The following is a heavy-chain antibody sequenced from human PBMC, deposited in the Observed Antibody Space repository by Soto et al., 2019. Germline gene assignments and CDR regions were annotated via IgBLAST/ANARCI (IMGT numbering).Heavy chain of an antibody. CDR2: IYPGDSDT. D-gene: IGHD4-4*01. CDR3: ARHPLDSILNWFDP. Sequence: RGESLKISCKGSGYSFASYWLGWVRQMPGKGLEWMGLIYPGDSDTRYSPSFQGQVTISADKSISTAYLQWSSLKASDTAMYYCARHPLDSILNWFDPWGQGTLVTVSS. CDR1: GYSFASYW. V-gene: IGHV5-51*01. J-gene: IGHJ5*02.